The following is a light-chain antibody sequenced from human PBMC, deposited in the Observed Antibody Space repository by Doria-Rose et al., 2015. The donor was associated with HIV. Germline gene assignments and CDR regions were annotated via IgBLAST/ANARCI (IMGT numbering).Light chain of an antibody. V-gene: IGKV3-20*01. CDR2: GAS. J-gene: IGKJ1*01. CDR1: QSVSATY. CDR3: HQYASSRT. Sequence: EIVMTQSPGTLSLSPGERATLSCRASQSVSATYLDWYQQRPGQSPRLLIYGASSRATDIPDRFSGSGSGTDFTLTISRLEPEDFAVYYCHQYASSRTFGQGTKVEIK.